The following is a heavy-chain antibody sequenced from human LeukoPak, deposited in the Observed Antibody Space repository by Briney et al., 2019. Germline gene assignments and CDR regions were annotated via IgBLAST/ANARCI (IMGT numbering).Heavy chain of an antibody. D-gene: IGHD1-1*01. Sequence: GGSPRLSCSASGFSFTSYAMNWARQAPGKGLEWVSSITTGSSYIYYADSVRGRFSVSRDNAKNSLYLEMNSLRAEDTAVYYCARVEATTARSYYYYYMDVWGKGTTVTVSS. CDR1: GFSFTSYA. J-gene: IGHJ6*03. V-gene: IGHV3-21*06. CDR3: ARVEATTARSYYYYYMDV. CDR2: ITTGSSYI.